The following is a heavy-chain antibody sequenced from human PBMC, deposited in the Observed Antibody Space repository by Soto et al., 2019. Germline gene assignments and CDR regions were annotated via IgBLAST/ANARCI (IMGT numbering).Heavy chain of an antibody. CDR2: ISNDGSNK. CDR3: ARGEYNYYYYGMDV. J-gene: IGHJ6*02. V-gene: IGHV3-30-3*01. Sequence: GGSLRLSCAASGFTFSSYAMHWVRQAPGKGLEWVAVISNDGSNKYYADSVKGRLTISRDNSKNTLYLQMNSLRAEDTAVYYCARGEYNYYYYGMDVWGQGTTVTVSS. CDR1: GFTFSSYA. D-gene: IGHD6-6*01.